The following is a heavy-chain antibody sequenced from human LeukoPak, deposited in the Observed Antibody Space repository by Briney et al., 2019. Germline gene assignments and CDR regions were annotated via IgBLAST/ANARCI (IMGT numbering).Heavy chain of an antibody. V-gene: IGHV1-69*04. D-gene: IGHD3-16*02. J-gene: IGHJ5*02. CDR2: IIPILGIA. Sequence: ASVKVSCKASGCTFSSYTISWVRQAPGQGLEWMGRIIPILGIANYAQKVQGRVTITGDKSTSTAYRELSSLRSEDPAVYYCAREAVDRHSTYVWGSYRPTNWFDPWGQGTLVSVSS. CDR1: GCTFSSYT. CDR3: AREAVDRHSTYVWGSYRPTNWFDP.